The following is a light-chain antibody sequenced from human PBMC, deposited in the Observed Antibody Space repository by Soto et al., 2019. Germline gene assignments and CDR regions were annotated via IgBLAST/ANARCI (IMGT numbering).Light chain of an antibody. CDR1: QSIKSW. CDR2: QAS. CDR3: QQYNNYPYT. Sequence: DIQMTQSPSTLSASVGDRVTITCRASQSIKSWLAWYQQKPGKAPKVLMYQASNLESGVPSRFSGSGSGTEFTLTISSLRPDDFATYYCQQYNNYPYTFGPGTKLEI. V-gene: IGKV1-5*03. J-gene: IGKJ2*01.